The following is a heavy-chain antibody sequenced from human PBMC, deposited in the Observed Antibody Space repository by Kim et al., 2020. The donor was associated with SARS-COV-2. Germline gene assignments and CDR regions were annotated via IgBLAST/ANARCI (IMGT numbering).Heavy chain of an antibody. Sequence: YYSGSLQGRVTMSVDTSKTQFSLKLSSVTAAETAIYYCARRYSSGWFYDYWGQGTLVSVSS. D-gene: IGHD6-19*01. J-gene: IGHJ4*02. V-gene: IGHV4-39*01. CDR3: ARRYSSGWFYDY.